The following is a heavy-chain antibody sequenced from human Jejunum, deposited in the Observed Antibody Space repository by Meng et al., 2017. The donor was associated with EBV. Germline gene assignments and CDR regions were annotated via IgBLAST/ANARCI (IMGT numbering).Heavy chain of an antibody. CDR3: ATQPPDPNYPAGYLDWPFDY. CDR2: ISSLSDYI. Sequence: EVHLEESGGVLVKPGGFXXPSGAASGFTCIPYTVTWVRQAPRKGLEWVASISSLSDYIYYAGSVKGRFTISRDNARNSLYLQMNSLRAEDTALYYCATQPPDPNYPAGYLDWPFDYWGQGTLVTVSS. CDR1: GFTCIPYT. V-gene: IGHV3-21*01. D-gene: IGHD3-9*01. J-gene: IGHJ4*02.